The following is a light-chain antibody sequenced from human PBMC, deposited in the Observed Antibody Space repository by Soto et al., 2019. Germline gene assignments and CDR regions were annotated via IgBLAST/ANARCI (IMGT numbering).Light chain of an antibody. V-gene: IGKV3-20*01. CDR2: GAS. CDR1: QSVKTN. CDR3: QQYGGSPT. J-gene: IGKJ5*01. Sequence: EIVLTQSPATLSLSPGQRATLSCRASQSVKTNLAWYQQKPGQAPRLLIYGASTRATGIPARFSGSGSGTDFTLTISRLEPEDFAVYYCQQYGGSPTFGQGTRLEIK.